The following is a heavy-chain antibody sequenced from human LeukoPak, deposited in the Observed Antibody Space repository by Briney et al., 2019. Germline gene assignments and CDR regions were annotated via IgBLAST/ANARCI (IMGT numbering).Heavy chain of an antibody. CDR1: GFTFSSYG. V-gene: IGHV3-30*18. J-gene: IGHJ6*02. Sequence: PGRSLRLSCAASGFTFSSYGMHWVRQAPGKGLEWVAVISYDGSNKYYADSVKGRFTISRDNSKNTLYLQMNSLRAEDTAVYYCAKDLLLTRYYGMDVWGQGTTVTVSS. D-gene: IGHD4-23*01. CDR3: AKDLLLTRYYGMDV. CDR2: ISYDGSNK.